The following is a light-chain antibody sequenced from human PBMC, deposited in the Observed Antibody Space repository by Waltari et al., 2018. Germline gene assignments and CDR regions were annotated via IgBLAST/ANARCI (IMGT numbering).Light chain of an antibody. CDR2: EGT. CDR3: WSYASTNTIL. CDR1: SSDVGSSNL. V-gene: IGLV2-23*01. Sequence: QSALTQPASVSGSPGQSITISCTGTSSDVGSSNLVSWYQHHPGKAPQLMIYEGTKRPSGVSNRFSASTSGNTASLTISGLQAEDEADYHCWSYASTNTILFGGGTKLTVL. J-gene: IGLJ2*01.